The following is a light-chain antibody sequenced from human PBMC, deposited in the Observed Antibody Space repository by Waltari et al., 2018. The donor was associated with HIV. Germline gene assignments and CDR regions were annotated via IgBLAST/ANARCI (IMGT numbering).Light chain of an antibody. Sequence: DIVMTQSPDSLSVSLAERATNNGKSTKSVLYSSNNENYLAWYQQKSGQPPKLLLAWASARESGVPDRFSGSGSGTDFTLTISSLQAEDVALYYCQQYYTTLFSFGPGTKVEIK. CDR3: QQYYTTLFS. J-gene: IGKJ3*01. CDR2: WAS. V-gene: IGKV4-1*01. CDR1: KSVLYSSNNENY.